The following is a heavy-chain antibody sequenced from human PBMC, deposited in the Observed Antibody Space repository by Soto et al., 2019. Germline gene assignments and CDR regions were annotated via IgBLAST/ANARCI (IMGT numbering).Heavy chain of an antibody. D-gene: IGHD5-18*01. V-gene: IGHV1-69*13. CDR3: ARVGDSGYSYGWDY. CDR2: IIPIFGTA. CDR1: GGTFSSYA. Sequence: GASVKVSCKASGGTFSSYAISWVRQAPGQGLEWMGGIIPIFGTANYAQKFQGRVTITADESTSTAYMELSSLRSEDTAVYYCARVGDSGYSYGWDYCGQGTLVTVSS. J-gene: IGHJ4*02.